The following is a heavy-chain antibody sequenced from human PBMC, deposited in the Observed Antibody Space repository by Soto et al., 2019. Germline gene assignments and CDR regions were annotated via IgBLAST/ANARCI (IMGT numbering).Heavy chain of an antibody. CDR1: GFTFSIHG. CDR2: ISSSSTYI. J-gene: IGHJ4*02. D-gene: IGHD3-9*01. CDR3: AREGWARCFDWFLSFEY. V-gene: IGHV3-21*01. Sequence: GGSLGLSCAASGFTFSIHGMNWVRQAPGKGLEWVSSISSSSTYIYYADSVKGRFTISRDNANNSPHPQMNSLRAEDTAVYYCAREGWARCFDWFLSFEYWGQGTLLTVAS.